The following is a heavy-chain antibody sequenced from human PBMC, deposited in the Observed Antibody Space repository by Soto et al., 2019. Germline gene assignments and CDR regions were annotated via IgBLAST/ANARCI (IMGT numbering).Heavy chain of an antibody. D-gene: IGHD3-16*01. CDR1: GGSFSGYY. CDR3: ARHNGPLYVGYYYDMDV. CDR2: IDYDEYT. J-gene: IGHJ6*02. Sequence: SETLSLTCAVYGGSFSGYYWTWIRQAPGKGLEWIGDIDYDEYTNYNPSLKSRVTISVDTSKNQFSLKLSSVTAADTAVYYCARHNGPLYVGYYYDMDVWGQGTTVTVSS. V-gene: IGHV4-34*01.